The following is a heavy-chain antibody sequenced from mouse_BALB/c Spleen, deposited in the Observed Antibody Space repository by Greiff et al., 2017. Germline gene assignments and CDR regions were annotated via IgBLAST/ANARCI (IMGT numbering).Heavy chain of an antibody. J-gene: IGHJ4*01. CDR3: VRRDYYAMDY. V-gene: IGHV14-3*02. D-gene: IGHD1-1*01. CDR2: IDPANGNT. CDR1: GFNIKDTY. Sequence: EVQLQQSGAELVKPGASVKLSCTASGFNIKDTYMHWVKQRPEQGLEWIGRIDPANGNTKYDPKFQGKATITADTSSNTAYLQLSSLTSEDTAVYYCVRRDYYAMDYWGQGTSVTVSS.